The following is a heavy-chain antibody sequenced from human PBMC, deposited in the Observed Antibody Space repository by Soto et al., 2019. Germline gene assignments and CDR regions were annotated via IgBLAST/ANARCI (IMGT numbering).Heavy chain of an antibody. CDR3: ARDRIAAVGKGTGTFDY. J-gene: IGHJ4*02. CDR1: GGSFSSGSYY. CDR2: IYYSGST. D-gene: IGHD6-13*01. V-gene: IGHV4-61*01. Sequence: PSETLSLTCTVSGGSFSSGSYYWSWIRQPPGKGLEWIGYIYYSGSTNYNPSLKSRVTISVDTSKNQFSLKLSSVTAADTAVYYCARDRIAAVGKGTGTFDYWGQGTLVTVSS.